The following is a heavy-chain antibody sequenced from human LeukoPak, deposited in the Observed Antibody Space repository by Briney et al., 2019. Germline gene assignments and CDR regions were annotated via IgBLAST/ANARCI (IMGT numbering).Heavy chain of an antibody. CDR2: ISYDGSYK. D-gene: IGHD3-10*01. V-gene: IGHV3-30*18. CDR1: GFIFSSYC. J-gene: IGHJ4*02. Sequence: GRYLRLSCAASGFIFSSYCMHWVRQAPGKGLERVAVISYDGSYKYYADSLKGRFTISRVNSKNTLYRQMNSLRAENTSVYYCSKDERPYGQSDSERYYWGQGTLVTVSS. CDR3: SKDERPYGQSDSERYY.